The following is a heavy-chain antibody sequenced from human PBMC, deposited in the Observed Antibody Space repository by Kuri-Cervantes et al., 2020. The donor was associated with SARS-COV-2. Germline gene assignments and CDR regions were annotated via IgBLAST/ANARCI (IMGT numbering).Heavy chain of an antibody. J-gene: IGHJ4*02. CDR3: TRLDYYGSGTQFHY. D-gene: IGHD3-10*01. V-gene: IGHV5-10-1*01. Sequence: KVSCKASGYSFTSYWISWVRQMPGKGLQWMGGTDPSDSYTDYSPSVQGNVTLSADKSIGTAYLQWSSLKASDTAMYYCTRLDYYGSGTQFHYWGQGTLVTVSS. CDR1: GYSFTSYW. CDR2: TDPSDSYT.